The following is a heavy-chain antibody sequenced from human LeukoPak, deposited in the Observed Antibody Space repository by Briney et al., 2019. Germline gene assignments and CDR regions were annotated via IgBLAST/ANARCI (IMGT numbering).Heavy chain of an antibody. D-gene: IGHD1-1*01. V-gene: IGHV3-21*01. CDR1: GFTFSSYT. J-gene: IGHJ4*02. Sequence: GGSLRLSCAASGFTFSSYTMHWIRQAPGKGLEWVSSISGSNGYIFYADSVKGRFTVSRDNAKDSLYLQMNSLRAEDTAVYYCARALTTLTYEGYWGQGTLVTVSS. CDR2: ISGSNGYI. CDR3: ARALTTLTYEGY.